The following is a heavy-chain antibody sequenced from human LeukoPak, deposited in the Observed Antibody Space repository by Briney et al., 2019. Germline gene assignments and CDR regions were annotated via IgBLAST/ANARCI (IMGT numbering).Heavy chain of an antibody. CDR2: IWYDGSHA. J-gene: IGHJ6*03. CDR3: ARDRGYSSRWNFGKDYYMDV. CDR1: GFTFSTYG. V-gene: IGHV3-33*01. D-gene: IGHD6-13*01. Sequence: GGSLRLSCSASGFTFSTYGMNWVRQAPGKGLEWVAVIWYDGSHANYADAVKGRFTISRDNSKNTLYLQMNSPRAEDTAVYYCARDRGYSSRWNFGKDYYMDVWGKGTTVTVSS.